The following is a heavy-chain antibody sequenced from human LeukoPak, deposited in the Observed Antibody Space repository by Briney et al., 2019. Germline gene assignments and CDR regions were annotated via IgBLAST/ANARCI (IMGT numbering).Heavy chain of an antibody. V-gene: IGHV4-61*05. CDR1: GGSISSSSYY. J-gene: IGHJ6*03. Sequence: SETLSLTCTVSGGSISSSSYYWGWIRQPPGKGLEWIGYIYYSGSTKYNPSLKSRVTISVDMSKNHFSLKLSSVTAADTAVYFCARSTGGSYSYYYMDVWGKGTTVTVSS. CDR2: IYYSGST. D-gene: IGHD2-2*01. CDR3: ARSTGGSYSYYYMDV.